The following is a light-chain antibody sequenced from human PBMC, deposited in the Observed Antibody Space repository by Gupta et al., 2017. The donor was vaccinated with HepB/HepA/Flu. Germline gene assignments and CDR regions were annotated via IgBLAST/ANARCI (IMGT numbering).Light chain of an antibody. Sequence: SYELTQPPSLSVSPGQTARITCSGDALPKQYAYWYQQKPGQAPVLVIYKDSERPSGIPERFSGSSSGKTVTLTISGVQAEEEADYYCQSADSSGTYRVFGGGTKLTVL. V-gene: IGLV3-25*02. CDR1: ALPKQY. CDR2: KDS. CDR3: QSADSSGTYRV. J-gene: IGLJ3*02.